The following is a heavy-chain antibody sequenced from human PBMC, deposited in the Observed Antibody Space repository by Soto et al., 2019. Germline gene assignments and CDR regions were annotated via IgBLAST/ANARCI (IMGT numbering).Heavy chain of an antibody. V-gene: IGHV1-69*01. CDR2: IIPIFGTA. CDR3: ARDIMYYDFWSGPKNYYYYGMDV. CDR1: GGTFSSYA. D-gene: IGHD3-3*01. J-gene: IGHJ6*02. Sequence: QVQLVQSGAEVQKPGSSVKVSCKASGGTFSSYAISWVRQAPGQGLEWMGGIIPIFGTANYAQKFQGRVTITADESTSTAYMELSSLRSEDTAVYYCARDIMYYDFWSGPKNYYYYGMDVWGQGTTVTVSS.